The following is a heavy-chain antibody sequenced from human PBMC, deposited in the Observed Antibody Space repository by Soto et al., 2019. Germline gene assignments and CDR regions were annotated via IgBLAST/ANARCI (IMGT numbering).Heavy chain of an antibody. D-gene: IGHD1-1*01. Sequence: QVQLQESGPGLVKPSQTLSLTCTVSGGSISSGGYYWSWIRQQPGKGLEWIGYIYYSGSTYYNPSLKSRVTISVDTSKNQFSLKLSSVTAADTAVYYCARDLLERPYDAFDIWGQGTMVTVSS. CDR2: IYYSGST. CDR3: ARDLLERPYDAFDI. CDR1: GGSISSGGYY. V-gene: IGHV4-31*03. J-gene: IGHJ3*02.